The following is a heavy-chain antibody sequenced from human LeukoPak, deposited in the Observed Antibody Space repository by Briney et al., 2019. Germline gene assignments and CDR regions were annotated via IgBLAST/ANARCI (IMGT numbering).Heavy chain of an antibody. CDR2: YYYGGST. V-gene: IGHV4-59*02. Sequence: SETLSLTCAVSGGSVNSHFCSWVRHSPGKELEWIGYYYYGGSTLYNPSLSSRVTISVDASKNHFSLRLNSVTGADTGVYYCAIMGSAYGNAFDVWGQGTMVTVSS. CDR3: AIMGSAYGNAFDV. J-gene: IGHJ3*01. D-gene: IGHD3-3*01. CDR1: GGSVNSHF.